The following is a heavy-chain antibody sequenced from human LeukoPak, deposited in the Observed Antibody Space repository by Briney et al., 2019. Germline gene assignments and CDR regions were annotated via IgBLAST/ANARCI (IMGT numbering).Heavy chain of an antibody. V-gene: IGHV4-34*01. D-gene: IGHD3-9*01. CDR3: ARLAIQTGSAFDY. CDR2: INHRGST. Sequence: KPSESLSLTCAVYGGSFSGHYWSWIRQPPGKGLEWVGGINHRGSTNHNPSLKSRVTISVDKSTKQFSLKLSSVTAADTAVYYCARLAIQTGSAFDYWGQGTLVTVSS. CDR1: GGSFSGHY. J-gene: IGHJ4*02.